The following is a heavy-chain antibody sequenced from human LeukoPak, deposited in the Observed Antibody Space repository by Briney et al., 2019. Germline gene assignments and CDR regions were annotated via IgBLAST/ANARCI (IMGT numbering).Heavy chain of an antibody. CDR1: GFTFRSYE. CDR2: ISDIGTTQ. CDR3: ARDRSKVTAYDDALDI. Sequence: PGGSLRLSCAASGFTFRSYELNWVRQAPGKGLEWVSHISDIGTTQHYADSVKGRFIISRDNAKNSSYLQMNSLTAADTAVYYCARDRSKVTAYDDALDIWGQGTMVIVSS. D-gene: IGHD2-21*02. J-gene: IGHJ3*02. V-gene: IGHV3-48*03.